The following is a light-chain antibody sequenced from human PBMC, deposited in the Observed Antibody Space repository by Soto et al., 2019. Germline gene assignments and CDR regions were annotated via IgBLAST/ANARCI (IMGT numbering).Light chain of an antibody. CDR2: KAS. J-gene: IGKJ4*01. CDR1: QSLNSW. CDR3: QQYSSYPLT. V-gene: IGKV1-5*03. Sequence: DIQMTQSPSTLSASVGDRVTITCRASQSLNSWLVWYQQKPGKVPKLLIYKASRLQSGVPSRFSSSESGTEFTLTISSLQPDDFATYYCQQYSSYPLTFGGGTKVEIK.